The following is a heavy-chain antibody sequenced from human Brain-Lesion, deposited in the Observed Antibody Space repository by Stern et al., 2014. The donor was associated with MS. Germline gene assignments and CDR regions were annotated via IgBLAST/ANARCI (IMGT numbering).Heavy chain of an antibody. CDR2: SDHSGST. Sequence: VQLVQSGPGLVKPSGTLSLTCAVSGGSISSSNWWSWVRQSPGKGLEWIGESDHSGSTIYNPSLKGRATVSLERPKTPFPRTLRSVPAADTAVYFCARFPASRPHVFDSWGQGTLVTVSS. V-gene: IGHV4-4*02. CDR3: ARFPASRPHVFDS. CDR1: GGSISSSNW. D-gene: IGHD6-13*01. J-gene: IGHJ4*02.